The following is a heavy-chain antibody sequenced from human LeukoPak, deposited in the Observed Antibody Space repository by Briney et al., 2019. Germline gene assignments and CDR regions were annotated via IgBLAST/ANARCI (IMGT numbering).Heavy chain of an antibody. Sequence: SVKVSCKASGGTFSSYAISWVRQAPGQGLEWMGGIIPIFGTANYAQKFQGRVTITADKSTSTAYMGLSSLRSEDTAVYYCARVGNYDILTGYYTFDYWGQGTLVTVSS. V-gene: IGHV1-69*06. CDR2: IIPIFGTA. CDR3: ARVGNYDILTGYYTFDY. J-gene: IGHJ4*02. CDR1: GGTFSSYA. D-gene: IGHD3-9*01.